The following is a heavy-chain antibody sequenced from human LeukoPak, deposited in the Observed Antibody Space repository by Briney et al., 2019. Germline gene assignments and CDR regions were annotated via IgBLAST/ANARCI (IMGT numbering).Heavy chain of an antibody. CDR2: IIPIFGTA. J-gene: IGHJ5*02. D-gene: IGHD6-13*01. V-gene: IGHV1-69*13. CDR3: ASTPGIAAAGTMDWFDP. Sequence: EASVTVSCTASGGTFSSYAISWVRQAPGQGLEWMGGIIPIFGTANYAQKFQGRVTITADESTSTAYMELSSLRSEDTAVYYCASTPGIAAAGTMDWFDPWGQGTLVTVSS. CDR1: GGTFSSYA.